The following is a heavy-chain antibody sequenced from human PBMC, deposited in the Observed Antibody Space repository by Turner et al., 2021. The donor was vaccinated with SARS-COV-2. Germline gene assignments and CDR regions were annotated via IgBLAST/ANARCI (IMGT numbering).Heavy chain of an antibody. CDR1: GGSISSSSYY. Sequence: QLQLQESGPGQVKPSETLSLTCTVSGGSISSSSYYWGWIRQPPGKGLEWIGNIYYSGSTYYNPSLKSRVTLSVDTSKNQFSLKLGSVTAADTAVYYCARRRFMSGYSFDYWGQGTLVTVSS. V-gene: IGHV4-39*01. D-gene: IGHD3-3*01. J-gene: IGHJ4*02. CDR2: IYYSGST. CDR3: ARRRFMSGYSFDY.